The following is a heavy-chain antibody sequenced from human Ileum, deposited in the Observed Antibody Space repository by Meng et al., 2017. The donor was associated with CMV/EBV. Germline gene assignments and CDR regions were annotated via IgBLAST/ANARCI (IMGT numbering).Heavy chain of an antibody. J-gene: IGHJ5*02. CDR3: VHRYSSSSGQVS. CDR2: IHGGGGK. D-gene: IGHD6-6*01. Sequence: LKEAGRTMVKPQHTLTPTVTFAGFSLATNVESVGWIRQPPGKALEWLALIHGGGGKQYSPSLQSRLTATRDTSKNQVVLTMTNMDPVDTATYYCVHRYSSSSGQVSWGQGTLVTVS. V-gene: IGHV2-5*02. CDR1: GFSLATNVES.